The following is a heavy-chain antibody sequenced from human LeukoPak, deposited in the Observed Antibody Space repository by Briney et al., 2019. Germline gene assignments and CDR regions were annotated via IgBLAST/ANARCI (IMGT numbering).Heavy chain of an antibody. Sequence: PSETLSLTCAVYGGSFSGYYWSWIRQPPGKGLEWIGEINHSGSTNYNPSLKSRVTISVDTSKNQFSLKLSSVTAADTAVYYCARGIAARGAFDIWGQGTMVTVSS. CDR1: GGSFSGYY. CDR2: INHSGST. V-gene: IGHV4-34*01. D-gene: IGHD6-25*01. J-gene: IGHJ3*02. CDR3: ARGIAARGAFDI.